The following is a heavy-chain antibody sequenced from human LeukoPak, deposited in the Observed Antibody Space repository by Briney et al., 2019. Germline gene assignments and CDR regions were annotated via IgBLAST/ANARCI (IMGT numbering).Heavy chain of an antibody. V-gene: IGHV3-48*04. D-gene: IGHD6-13*01. CDR2: ISSSGSTI. CDR1: GFTFSSYW. Sequence: GGSLRLSCAASGFTFSSYWMSWVRQAPGKGLEWVSYISSSGSTIYYADSVKGRFTISRDNAKNTLYLQMNSLRAEDTAVYYCARSPPHSSSWYGGSPFDYWGQGTLVTVSS. J-gene: IGHJ4*02. CDR3: ARSPPHSSSWYGGSPFDY.